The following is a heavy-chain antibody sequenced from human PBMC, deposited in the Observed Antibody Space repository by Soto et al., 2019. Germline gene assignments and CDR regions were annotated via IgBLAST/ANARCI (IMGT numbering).Heavy chain of an antibody. Sequence: PSETLSLTCTVSGGFVSNSNYYWGWIRQSPGKGLEWIGSVYYRGRSYSKSSVKSRVTISVDTSKNQFSLNLNSVTASDTAVYYCVSQRTSVLTQAYFDYWGPGALVTVSS. D-gene: IGHD2-8*01. CDR3: VSQRTSVLTQAYFDY. J-gene: IGHJ4*02. CDR2: VYYRGRS. V-gene: IGHV4-39*01. CDR1: GGFVSNSNYY.